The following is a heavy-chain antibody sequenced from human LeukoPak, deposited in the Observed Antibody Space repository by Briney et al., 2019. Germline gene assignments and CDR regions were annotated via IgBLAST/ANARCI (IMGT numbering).Heavy chain of an antibody. D-gene: IGHD5-12*01. CDR1: GGSISSYY. CDR2: IYYSGST. J-gene: IGHJ4*02. Sequence: SETLSLTRTVSGGSISSYYWSWIRQPPGKGLEWIGYIYYSGSTNYNPTLKSRVTISVDTSKNQFSLKLSSVTAADTAVYYCASSSVRGYSGYAADYWGQGTLVTVSS. CDR3: ASSSVRGYSGYAADY. V-gene: IGHV4-59*01.